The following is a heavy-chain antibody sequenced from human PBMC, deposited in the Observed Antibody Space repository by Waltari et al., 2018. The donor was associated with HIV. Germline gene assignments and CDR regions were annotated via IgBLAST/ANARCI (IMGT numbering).Heavy chain of an antibody. J-gene: IGHJ4*02. D-gene: IGHD6-6*01. V-gene: IGHV3-33*01. Sequence: QVQLVESGGGVVQPGRSLTLSCAVSGFPFCTFATHWGRQSTGKGLEWLAVFWSDGAEISYADSVKGRFTVSKDSSQKTLYLHLTSLRAEDTALYYCARGYSSSRWIPLYHWGRGTLVTVSS. CDR3: ARGYSSSRWIPLYH. CDR1: GFPFCTFA. CDR2: FWSDGAEI.